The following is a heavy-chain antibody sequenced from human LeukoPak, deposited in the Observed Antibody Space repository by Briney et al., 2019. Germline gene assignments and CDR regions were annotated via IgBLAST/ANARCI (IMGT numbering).Heavy chain of an antibody. J-gene: IGHJ4*02. CDR3: ARRQGCSSTSCPPDY. D-gene: IGHD2-2*01. Sequence: PGGARHISGRGTGYIFTTYWMGGGRQVPGKGVEGMGIIYPGDADTRKSPSFQGQVTMSADTSINPAYLQCSSLEASDTAMYYCARRQGCSSTSCPPDYWGQGTLVTVSS. CDR2: IYPGDADT. V-gene: IGHV5-51*01. CDR1: GYIFTTYW.